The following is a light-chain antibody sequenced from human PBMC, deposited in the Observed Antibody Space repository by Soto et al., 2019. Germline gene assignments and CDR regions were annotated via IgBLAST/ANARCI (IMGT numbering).Light chain of an antibody. V-gene: IGLV2-8*01. CDR1: SSDVGGYNY. Sequence: QSALTQPPSASGSPGQSVTISCTGTSSDVGGYNYVSWYQQYPGRAPKLMIYEITKRPSGVPDRFSGSKSGNTASLTVSGLQAEDEDDYYCSSYAASNKCYCVFGGGTKLTVL. CDR3: SSYAASNKCYCV. J-gene: IGLJ3*02. CDR2: EIT.